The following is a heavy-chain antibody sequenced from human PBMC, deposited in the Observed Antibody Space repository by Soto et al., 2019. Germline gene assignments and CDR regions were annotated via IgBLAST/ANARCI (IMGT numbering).Heavy chain of an antibody. V-gene: IGHV1-58*01. D-gene: IGHD3-22*01. CDR2: IVVGSGNT. J-gene: IGHJ4*02. CDR1: GFTFTSSA. Sequence: GASVKVSCKASGFTFTSSAVQWVRQARGQRLEWIGWIVVGSGNTNYAQKFQERVTITRDMSTSTAYMELSSLRSEDTAVYYCAADSVRRYYYDSSGYYYIDYWGQGTLVTVSS. CDR3: AADSVRRYYYDSSGYYYIDY.